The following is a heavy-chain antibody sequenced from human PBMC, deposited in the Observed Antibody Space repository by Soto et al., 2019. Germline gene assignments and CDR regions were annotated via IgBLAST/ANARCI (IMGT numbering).Heavy chain of an antibody. Sequence: SGPTLVNPTQTLTLTCTFSGFSLTTNRVVVGWVRQPPGKAPSWLAFIYGDDDKRYSPSLWSRLTITKDTSKNQVVLTMTNLDPVDTATYYCVHRTTVTSDDYWGRGTLVTVSS. CDR2: IYGDDDK. D-gene: IGHD4-17*01. CDR1: GFSLTTNRVV. CDR3: VHRTTVTSDDY. J-gene: IGHJ4*02. V-gene: IGHV2-5*02.